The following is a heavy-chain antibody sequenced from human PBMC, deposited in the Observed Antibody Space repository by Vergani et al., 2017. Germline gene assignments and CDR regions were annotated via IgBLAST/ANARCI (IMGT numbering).Heavy chain of an antibody. CDR3: GGFGITGIDAFDI. Sequence: QLQLPESGPGLVKPSETLSLTCTVSGGSLSSSSYYWGWIRQPPGKGLEWIGSIYYSGSTYYNPSLKSRVTISVDTSKNQFSLNQSSVTAADTVVYYCGGFGITGIDAFDIWGQGTMVTVSS. CDR2: IYYSGST. J-gene: IGHJ3*02. D-gene: IGHD1-20*01. CDR1: GGSLSSSSYY. V-gene: IGHV4-39*01.